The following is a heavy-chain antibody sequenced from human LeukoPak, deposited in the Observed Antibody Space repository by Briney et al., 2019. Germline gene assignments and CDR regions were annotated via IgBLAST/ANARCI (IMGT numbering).Heavy chain of an antibody. D-gene: IGHD3-22*01. V-gene: IGHV1-58*01. J-gene: IGHJ6*02. Sequence: EASVKVSCKASGFTFTSSAVQWVRQARGQRLEWIGWIVVGSGNTNYAQKFQERVTITRDMSTSTAYMELSSLRSEDTAVYYCARDPRLYYYDSSGYYSKKMNYYYYGMDVWGQGTTVTVSS. CDR1: GFTFTSSA. CDR3: ARDPRLYYYDSSGYYSKKMNYYYYGMDV. CDR2: IVVGSGNT.